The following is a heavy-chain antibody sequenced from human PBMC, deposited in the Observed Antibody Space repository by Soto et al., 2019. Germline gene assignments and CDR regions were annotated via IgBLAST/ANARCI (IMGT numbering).Heavy chain of an antibody. CDR3: AREYCSSTSCLNWFDP. J-gene: IGHJ5*02. Sequence: HPGGSLRLSCAASGFTFSSYSMNWVRQAPGKGLEWVSYISSSSSTIYYADSVKGRFTISRDNAKNSLYLQMNSLRAEDTAVYYCAREYCSSTSCLNWFDPWGQGTLVTVS. CDR1: GFTFSSYS. V-gene: IGHV3-48*01. D-gene: IGHD2-2*01. CDR2: ISSSSSTI.